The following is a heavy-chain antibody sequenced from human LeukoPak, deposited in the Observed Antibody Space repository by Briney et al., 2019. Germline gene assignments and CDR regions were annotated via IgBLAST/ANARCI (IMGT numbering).Heavy chain of an antibody. CDR3: AHRASAATGTGNDWFDP. CDR2: IYGDDDK. D-gene: IGHD6-13*01. J-gene: IGHJ5*02. Sequence: SVPTLVKPTQTLTLTCTFSGFSLTTTGVGVGWIRQPPGNALQCLALIYGDDDKLYNPSLKSRLTVTKDTSKNQVVLTMTNMDPVDRATYYCAHRASAATGTGNDWFDPWGQGTPVTVSS. CDR1: GFSLTTTGVG. V-gene: IGHV2-5*02.